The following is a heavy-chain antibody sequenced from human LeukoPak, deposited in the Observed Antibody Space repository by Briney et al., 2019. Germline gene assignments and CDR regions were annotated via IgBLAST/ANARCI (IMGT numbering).Heavy chain of an antibody. D-gene: IGHD1-26*01. Sequence: ASVKVSCKASGYTFTSYDINWVRQATGQGLEWMGWMNPNSGNTGYAQKFQGRVTITTDESTSTAYMELSSLRSEDTAVYYCARVRSGSYYYFDYWGQGTLVTVSS. J-gene: IGHJ4*02. CDR2: MNPNSGNT. CDR1: GYTFTSYD. CDR3: ARVRSGSYYYFDY. V-gene: IGHV1-8*03.